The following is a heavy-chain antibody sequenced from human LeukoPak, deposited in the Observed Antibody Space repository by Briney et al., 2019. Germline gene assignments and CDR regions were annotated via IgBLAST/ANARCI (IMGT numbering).Heavy chain of an antibody. CDR3: ARGAVTTGYYFDY. V-gene: IGHV4-30-2*01. CDR2: IYHSGST. D-gene: IGHD4-17*01. J-gene: IGHJ4*02. CDR1: GGSISSGGYS. Sequence: SETLSLTCAVSGGSISSGGYSWSWIRQPPGKGLEWIGYIYHSGSTYYNPSLKSRVTISVDRSKNQFSLKLSSVTAADTAVYYCARGAVTTGYYFDYWGQGTLVTVSS.